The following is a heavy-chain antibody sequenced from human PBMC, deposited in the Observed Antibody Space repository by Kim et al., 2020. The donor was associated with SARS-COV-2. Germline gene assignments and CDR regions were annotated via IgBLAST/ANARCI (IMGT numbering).Heavy chain of an antibody. D-gene: IGHD5-12*01. V-gene: IGHV2-5*02. CDR2: IYWDDDK. Sequence: SGPTLVKPTQTLTLTCTFSGFSLSTSGVGVGWIRQPPGKALEWLALIYWDDDKRYSPSLKSRLTITKDTSKNQVVLTMTNMDPVDTATYYCAHRRAKGGYDEYYVDYWGQGTLVTVSS. CDR1: GFSLSTSGVG. J-gene: IGHJ4*02. CDR3: AHRRAKGGYDEYYVDY.